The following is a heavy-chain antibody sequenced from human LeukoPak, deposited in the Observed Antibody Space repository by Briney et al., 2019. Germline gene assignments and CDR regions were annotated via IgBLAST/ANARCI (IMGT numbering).Heavy chain of an antibody. V-gene: IGHV4-61*02. CDR1: GGSISSGSYY. CDR2: IYTSGST. J-gene: IGHJ5*02. D-gene: IGHD4-17*01. CDR3: ARDLYGDYAWGRWFDP. Sequence: PSQTLSLTCTVSGGSISSGSYYWSWIRQPARKGLEWIGRIYTSGSTNYNPSLKSRVTISVDTSKNQFSLKLSSVTAADTAVYYCARDLYGDYAWGRWFDPWGQGTLVTVSS.